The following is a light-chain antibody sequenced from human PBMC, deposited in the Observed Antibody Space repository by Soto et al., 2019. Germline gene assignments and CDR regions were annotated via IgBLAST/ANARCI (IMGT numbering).Light chain of an antibody. V-gene: IGLV2-14*01. CDR1: SRDVGGYNY. CDR3: CSYTVSGTYV. J-gene: IGLJ1*01. Sequence: SALTQPASVSGSPGQSLTISCTGTSRDVGGYNYVSWYQQHPGKAPQLMIYAVSNRPSGVSNRFSGSKSGNTATLTISGLQAEDEADYYCCSYTVSGTYVFGTGTKVTVL. CDR2: AVS.